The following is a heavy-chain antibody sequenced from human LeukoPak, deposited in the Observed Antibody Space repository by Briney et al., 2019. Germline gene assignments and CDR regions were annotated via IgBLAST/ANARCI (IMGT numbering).Heavy chain of an antibody. D-gene: IGHD3-10*01. V-gene: IGHV3-23*01. J-gene: IGHJ4*02. Sequence: GRSLRLSCAASGFTFSSYAMSWVRQAPGKRLEWVSAISGSVGSTYYADSVKGRFTISRDNAKNTLYLQMNSLRAEDTAVYYCAKDDGTYYYGSGSLSSFDYWGQGTLVTVSS. CDR1: GFTFSSYA. CDR3: AKDDGTYYYGSGSLSSFDY. CDR2: ISGSVGST.